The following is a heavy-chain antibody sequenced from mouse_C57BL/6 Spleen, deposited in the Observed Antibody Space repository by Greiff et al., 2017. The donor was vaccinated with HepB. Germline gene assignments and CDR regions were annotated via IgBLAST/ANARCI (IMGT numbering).Heavy chain of an antibody. V-gene: IGHV1-54*01. J-gene: IGHJ2*01. CDR3: ARGGGKGLDY. D-gene: IGHD1-1*02. CDR2: INPGSGGT. CDR1: GYAFTNYL. Sequence: QVQLQQSGAELVRPGTSVKVSCKASGYAFTNYLIEWVKQRPGQGLEWIGVINPGSGGTNYNEKFKGKATLTADKSSSTAYMQLSSLTSEDSAVYFCARGGGKGLDYWGQGTTLTVSS.